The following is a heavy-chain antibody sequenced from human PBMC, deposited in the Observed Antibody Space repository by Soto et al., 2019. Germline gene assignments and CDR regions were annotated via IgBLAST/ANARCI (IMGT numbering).Heavy chain of an antibody. J-gene: IGHJ5*02. CDR1: GGSISSGDYY. V-gene: IGHV4-30-4*01. CDR3: ARDLEEYGSGNPPTRYNGFDP. D-gene: IGHD3-10*01. CDR2: IYYSGST. Sequence: TLSLTCTVSGGSISSGDYYWSWIRQPPGKGLEWIGYIYYSGSTYYNPSLKSRVTISVDTSKNQFSLKLSSVTAADTAVYYCARDLEEYGSGNPPTRYNGFDPWGQGTLVT.